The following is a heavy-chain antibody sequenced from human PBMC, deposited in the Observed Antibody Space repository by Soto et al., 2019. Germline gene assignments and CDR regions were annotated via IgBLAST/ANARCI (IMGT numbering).Heavy chain of an antibody. CDR2: IYRSGST. D-gene: IGHD3-16*01. J-gene: IGHJ5*01. V-gene: IGHV4-61*01. CDR3: ARWKYSYADLPGDWFDS. CDR1: CVSVTSGRFY. Sequence: PSEPLSLTCAVACVSVTSGRFYWSWVRQPPGKGLEWIAYIYRSGSTNYNPSLKSRATISVDTSKNQFSLMLTSVTPADTAMYYCARWKYSYADLPGDWFDSWGQGTLVTVSS.